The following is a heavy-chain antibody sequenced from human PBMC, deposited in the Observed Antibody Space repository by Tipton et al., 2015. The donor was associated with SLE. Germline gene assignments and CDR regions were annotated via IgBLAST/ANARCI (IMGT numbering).Heavy chain of an antibody. CDR2: IYYSGST. J-gene: IGHJ5*02. CDR1: GGSISSSSYY. CDR3: ARENNWFDP. Sequence: TLSLTCTVSGGSISSSSYYWGWIRQPPGRGLEWIGSIYYSGSTNYNPSLKSRVTISLDASKNQFSLKLSSVTAADTAVYYCARENNWFDPWGQGTLVTVSS. V-gene: IGHV4-39*07.